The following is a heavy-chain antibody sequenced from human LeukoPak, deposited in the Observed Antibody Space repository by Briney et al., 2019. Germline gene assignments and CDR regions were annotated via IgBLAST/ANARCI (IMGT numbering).Heavy chain of an antibody. V-gene: IGHV3-7*01. CDR1: GFTFSSYA. CDR2: IKPDGSEK. CDR3: ASIPHF. Sequence: GGSLRLSCAASGFTFSSYAMSWVRQAPGKGLEWVANIKPDGSEKNYIDSVKGRFFISRDNAKNSVSLEMTSLRVDDTGVYFCASIPHFWGHGNLVTVSS. D-gene: IGHD2-21*01. J-gene: IGHJ4*01.